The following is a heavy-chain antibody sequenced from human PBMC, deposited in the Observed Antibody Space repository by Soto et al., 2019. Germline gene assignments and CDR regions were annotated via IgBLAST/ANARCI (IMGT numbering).Heavy chain of an antibody. J-gene: IGHJ4*02. CDR1: GFTFSNHG. CDR3: AKGVRDVYTALDY. V-gene: IGHV3-30*18. CDR2: ISYDGSNK. D-gene: IGHD2-21*01. Sequence: QVQLVESGGGVVQPGRSLRLSCAASGFTFSNHGMHWVRQAPGKGLEWVAVISYDGSNKYYADSVKGRFTFSRDNSNNTLYLQMNSLGADDSAVFYCAKGVRDVYTALDYWGQGTLVTVSS.